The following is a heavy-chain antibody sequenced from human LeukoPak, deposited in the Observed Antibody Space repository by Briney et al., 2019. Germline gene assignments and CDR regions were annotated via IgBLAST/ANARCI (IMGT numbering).Heavy chain of an antibody. CDR2: ISYDGSNK. Sequence: GRSLRLSCAASGFTFSSYAMHWVRQAPGKGLEWVAVISYDGSNKYYADSVKGRFTISRDNSKNTLYLQMNSLRAEDTAVYYCAELERGSIGAFDIWGQGTMVTVSS. V-gene: IGHV3-30-3*01. D-gene: IGHD1-1*01. CDR3: AELERGSIGAFDI. CDR1: GFTFSSYA. J-gene: IGHJ3*02.